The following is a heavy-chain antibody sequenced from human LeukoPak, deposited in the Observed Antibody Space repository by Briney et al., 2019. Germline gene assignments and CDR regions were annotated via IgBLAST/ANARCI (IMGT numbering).Heavy chain of an antibody. CDR3: ARDPPMANTIVGAGYYGMDV. J-gene: IGHJ6*02. V-gene: IGHV3-23*01. CDR2: ISGSGGST. CDR1: GFTFSSYA. D-gene: IGHD1-26*01. Sequence: GGSLRLSCAASGFTFSSYAMSWVRQAPGKGLEWVSAISGSGGSTYYADSVKGRFTISRDNAKNSLYLQMNSLRAEDTAVYYCARDPPMANTIVGAGYYGMDVWGQGTTVTVSS.